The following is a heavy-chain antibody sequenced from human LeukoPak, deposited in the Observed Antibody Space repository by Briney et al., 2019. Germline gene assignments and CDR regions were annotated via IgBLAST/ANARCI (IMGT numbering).Heavy chain of an antibody. Sequence: GGSLRLSCAASGFPFSSYSMNWVRQSPGKGLEWISYITSSSTTKYYADSVKGRFSIFRDNAKKSLYLQMNSLRPEDTALYYCAKDISSSGCLDYWGQGTLVTVSS. CDR2: ITSSSTTK. CDR3: AKDISSSGCLDY. CDR1: GFPFSSYS. J-gene: IGHJ4*02. D-gene: IGHD6-19*01. V-gene: IGHV3-48*04.